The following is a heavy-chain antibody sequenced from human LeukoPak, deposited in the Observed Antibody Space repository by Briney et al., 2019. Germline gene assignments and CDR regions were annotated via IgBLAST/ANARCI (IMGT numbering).Heavy chain of an antibody. CDR2: ISSSSSYI. CDR3: ARDKPPLYSSGPLDY. Sequence: GGSLRLSCAASGFTFSSYSMNWVRQAPGKGLEWVSSISSSSSYIYYADSVKGRFTISRDNAKNSLYLQMNSLRAEDTAVYYCARDKPPLYSSGPLDYWGQGTLVTVSS. V-gene: IGHV3-21*01. J-gene: IGHJ4*02. CDR1: GFTFSSYS. D-gene: IGHD6-19*01.